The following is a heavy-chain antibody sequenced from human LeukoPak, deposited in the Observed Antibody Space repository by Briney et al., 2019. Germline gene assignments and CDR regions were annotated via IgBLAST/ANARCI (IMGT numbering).Heavy chain of an antibody. J-gene: IGHJ4*02. V-gene: IGHV3-33*01. D-gene: IGHD6-13*01. Sequence: GGSLRLSCAASGFTFSSYGMHWVRQAPGKGLEWVAVIWYDGSNKYYADSVKGRFTISRDNSKNTLYLQMNSLRAEDTAVYYCARSRRWIAAAGTGYYFDYWGQGTLVTVSS. CDR2: IWYDGSNK. CDR1: GFTFSSYG. CDR3: ARSRRWIAAAGTGYYFDY.